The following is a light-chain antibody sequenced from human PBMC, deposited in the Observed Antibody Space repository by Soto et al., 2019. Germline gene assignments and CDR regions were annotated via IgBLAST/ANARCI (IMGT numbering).Light chain of an antibody. J-gene: IGLJ2*01. CDR3: CSYAGNYFV. CDR1: SSDVGRYKY. CDR2: DVT. Sequence: QSVLTQPRSVSGSPGQSVTISCTGTSSDVGRYKYVSWYQQHPGKAPKFLIYDVTERPSGVPDRLSGSKSGNTASLTISGLQADDEADYYCCSYAGNYFVFGGGTKLTVL. V-gene: IGLV2-11*01.